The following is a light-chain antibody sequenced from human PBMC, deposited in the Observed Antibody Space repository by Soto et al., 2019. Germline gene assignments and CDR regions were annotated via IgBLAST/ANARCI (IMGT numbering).Light chain of an antibody. CDR3: QQYDNWPWT. CDR2: GAS. CDR1: HSVSDR. Sequence: EKVMTQSPATLSLSPGERATLSCRASHSVSDRLAWYQQTPGQAPRLLIYGASTRATGIPVRFSGSGSGTEFTLTISSLQSEDFAFYYCQQYDNWPWTFGQGTKVE. V-gene: IGKV3-15*01. J-gene: IGKJ1*01.